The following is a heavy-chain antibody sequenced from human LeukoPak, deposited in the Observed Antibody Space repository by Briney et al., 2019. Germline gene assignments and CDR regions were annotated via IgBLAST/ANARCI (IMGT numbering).Heavy chain of an antibody. CDR2: TYYGSKWYN. CDR1: GDSVSSNSAA. D-gene: IGHD3-22*01. Sequence: SQTLSLTCAISGDSVSSNSAAWNWIRQSPSRGLEWLGRTYYGSKWYNDYAVSVKSRITINPDTSKNQFSLQLNSVTPEDTAVYYCARDLYYYDSSGYYDPLAFDIWGQGTMVTVSS. V-gene: IGHV6-1*01. J-gene: IGHJ3*02. CDR3: ARDLYYYDSSGYYDPLAFDI.